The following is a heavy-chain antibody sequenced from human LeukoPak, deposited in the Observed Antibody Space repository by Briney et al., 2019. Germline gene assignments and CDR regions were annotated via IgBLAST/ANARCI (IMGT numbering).Heavy chain of an antibody. CDR1: GFTFSSYA. V-gene: IGHV3-23*01. CDR3: AKLTRGYCSSTACPNWFDP. CDR2: INDSGGTT. J-gene: IGHJ5*02. D-gene: IGHD2-2*01. Sequence: PAGSLRLSCAASGFTFSSYALSWVRQAPGEGLEWVSAINDSGGTTYYADSVKGPFTISRDNSKNTLYLQMNSLRGEDTAVYYCAKLTRGYCSSTACPNWFDPWGEGTLVTVSS.